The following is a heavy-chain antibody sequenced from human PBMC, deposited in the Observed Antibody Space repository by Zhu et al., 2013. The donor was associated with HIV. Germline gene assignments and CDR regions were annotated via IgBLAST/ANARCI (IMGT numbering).Heavy chain of an antibody. CDR3: ARDMVEGHCSGGSCYAGGFLFDY. J-gene: IGHJ4*02. Sequence: QVQLVQSGAEVKKPGSSVKVSCKASGYTFTSYGISWVRQAPGQGLEWMGWISAYDGNTNYAQKLQGRVTMTTDTSTSTAYMELRSLRSDDTAVYYCARDMVEGHCSGGSCYAGGFLFDYWGQGTLVTVSS. V-gene: IGHV1-18*01. CDR1: GYTFTSYG. D-gene: IGHD2-15*01. CDR2: ISAYDGNT.